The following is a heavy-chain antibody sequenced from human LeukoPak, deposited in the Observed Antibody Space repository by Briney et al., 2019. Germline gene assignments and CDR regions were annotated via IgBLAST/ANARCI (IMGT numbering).Heavy chain of an antibody. D-gene: IGHD2-15*01. Sequence: SEALSLTCAVSGYSISSGYYRGWIRPPPGQGLEWIGSIYHSGSTYYNPSLKSRVTISVDTSKNQFSLKLSSVTAADTAVYYCARVVVAATFFDYWGQGTLVTVSS. J-gene: IGHJ4*02. CDR1: GYSISSGYY. CDR3: ARVVVAATFFDY. V-gene: IGHV4-38-2*01. CDR2: IYHSGST.